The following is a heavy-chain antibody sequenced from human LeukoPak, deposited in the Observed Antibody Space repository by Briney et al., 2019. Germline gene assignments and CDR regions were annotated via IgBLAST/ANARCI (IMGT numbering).Heavy chain of an antibody. CDR2: INPSGGST. CDR1: GYTFTSYS. V-gene: IGHV1-46*01. CDR3: ARDRDCSGGSCYSGFFDL. Sequence: ASVKVSRKASGYTFTSYSMHWVRQAPGQGLEWRGIINPSGGSTSYAQKFQGRVTMTRDTSTSTVYMELSSLRSEDTAVYYCARDRDCSGGSCYSGFFDLWGRGTLVTVSS. J-gene: IGHJ2*01. D-gene: IGHD2-15*01.